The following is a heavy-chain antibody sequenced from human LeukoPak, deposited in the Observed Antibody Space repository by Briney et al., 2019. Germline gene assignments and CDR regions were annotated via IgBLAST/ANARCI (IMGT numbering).Heavy chain of an antibody. J-gene: IGHJ4*02. CDR2: IYYSGST. Sequence: SETLSLTCTVSGGSISSYYWSWIRQPPGKGLEWIGYIYYSGSTNSNPSLKSRVTISVDTSKNQFSLKPSSVTAADTAVYYCARLGIVAGTRMGFDYWGQGTLVTVSS. CDR3: ARLGIVAGTRMGFDY. V-gene: IGHV4-59*08. D-gene: IGHD6-19*01. CDR1: GGSISSYY.